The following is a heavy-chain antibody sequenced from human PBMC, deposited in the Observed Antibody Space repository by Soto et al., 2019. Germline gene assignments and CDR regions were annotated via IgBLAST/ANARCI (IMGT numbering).Heavy chain of an antibody. D-gene: IGHD4-17*01. CDR2: IGVLSHIT. Sequence: GGSLRLSCAVSGFTFSNYAMAWVRQAPGKGLEWVSSIGVLSHITSYADFVKGRFTISRDNSRSMLYLQLKSLTAEDTALYYCARMCTVGICRDFDYWGQGTLVTVSS. J-gene: IGHJ4*02. CDR1: GFTFSNYA. CDR3: ARMCTVGICRDFDY. V-gene: IGHV3-23*01.